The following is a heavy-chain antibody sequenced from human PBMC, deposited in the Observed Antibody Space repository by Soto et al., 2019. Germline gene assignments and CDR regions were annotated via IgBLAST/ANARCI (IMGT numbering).Heavy chain of an antibody. CDR1: GFTFSTSA. CDR3: AREEFEAGRGHFGY. Sequence: QVQVAESGGGVVQPGGSLRLSCAASGFTFSTSAMHWVRQAPGKGLEWMAMISYGGNNKYYADSVKGRFTISRDISESTLYLQMNSLRTEDTAVYYCAREEFEAGRGHFGYWGQGTLVSVSS. V-gene: IGHV3-30-3*01. D-gene: IGHD6-13*01. CDR2: ISYGGNNK. J-gene: IGHJ4*02.